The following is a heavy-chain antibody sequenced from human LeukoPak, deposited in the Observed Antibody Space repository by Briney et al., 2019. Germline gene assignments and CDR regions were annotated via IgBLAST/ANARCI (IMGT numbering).Heavy chain of an antibody. CDR3: ARHDGYNTRDWFDP. Sequence: GESLKISCKGSGYSFTDYWIGWVRQMPGKGLEWMGITYPGESDTRYSPSFQGQVTISADKSISTAYLQWSSLKASDTAMYYCARHDGYNTRDWFDPWGQGTLVTVSS. CDR1: GYSFTDYW. CDR2: TYPGESDT. J-gene: IGHJ5*02. D-gene: IGHD5-24*01. V-gene: IGHV5-51*01.